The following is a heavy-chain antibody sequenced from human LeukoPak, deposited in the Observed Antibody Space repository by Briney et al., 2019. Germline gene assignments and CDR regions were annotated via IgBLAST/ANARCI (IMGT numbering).Heavy chain of an antibody. D-gene: IGHD3-10*01. V-gene: IGHV4-39*07. CDR2: IYYSGST. CDR1: GGSISSSSYY. Sequence: NPSETLSLTCTVSGGSISSSSYYWGWIRQPPGKGLEWIGSIYYSGSTYYNPSLKSRVTISVDTSKNQFSLKLSSVTAADTAVYYCARDRGSRGGPWFDPWGQGTLVTVSS. CDR3: ARDRGSRGGPWFDP. J-gene: IGHJ5*02.